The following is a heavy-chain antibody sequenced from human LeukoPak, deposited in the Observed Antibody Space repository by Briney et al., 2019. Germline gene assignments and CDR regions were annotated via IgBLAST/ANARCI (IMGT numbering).Heavy chain of an antibody. CDR3: ARDQAIDWFYYYYGMDV. Sequence: GGSLRLSCAASGFTFNNYALSWVRQAPGKGLEWVSTIGTSINNTYYADSVKGRFTISRDNSNHTLSLQMSSLRAEDTAIYYCARDQAIDWFYYYYGMDVWGLGTTVIVSS. CDR2: IGTSINNT. V-gene: IGHV3-23*01. CDR1: GFTFNNYA. D-gene: IGHD3-9*01. J-gene: IGHJ6*02.